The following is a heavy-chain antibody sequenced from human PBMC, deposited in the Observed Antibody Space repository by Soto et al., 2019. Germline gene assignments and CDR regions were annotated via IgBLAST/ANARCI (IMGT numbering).Heavy chain of an antibody. D-gene: IGHD2-15*01. CDR1: GFTVSSNS. V-gene: IGHV3-53*01. CDR2: IYIGGDT. Sequence: GSLRLSCAASGFTVSSNSMTWVRQAPGKGLEWVSIIYIGGDTYYADSVKGRFTISRDNSKNTLFLEMNSLRAEDTAVYYCAKGGGNLPCDSWGQGTLVTVSS. J-gene: IGHJ4*02. CDR3: AKGGGNLPCDS.